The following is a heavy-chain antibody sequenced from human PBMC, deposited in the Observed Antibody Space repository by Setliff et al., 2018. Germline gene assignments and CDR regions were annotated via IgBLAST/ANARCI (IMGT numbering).Heavy chain of an antibody. V-gene: IGHV4-4*07. J-gene: IGHJ6*03. D-gene: IGHD3-10*01. CDR1: GGSIINSYH. CDR3: ARDNRARHYMDV. CDR2: ISTSGNT. Sequence: SETLSLTCTVSGGSIINSYHWSWIRQPAGKGLEWIGRISTSGNTNYNPSLKSRVTVSLDTSKNQFSLKLTSMTAADTAVYYCARDNRARHYMDVWGKGTTVTVSS.